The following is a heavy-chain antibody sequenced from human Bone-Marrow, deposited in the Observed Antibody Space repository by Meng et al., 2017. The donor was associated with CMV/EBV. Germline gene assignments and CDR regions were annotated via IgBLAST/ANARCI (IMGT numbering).Heavy chain of an antibody. CDR2: IYYSGST. J-gene: IGHJ6*02. Sequence: GSLRLSCTVSGGSISSYYWSWIRQPPGKGLEWIGYIYYSGSTNYNPSLKSRVTISVDTSKNQFSLKLSSVTAADTAVYYCARVKQQLGRVNYYYYGMDVWGQGTTVTVSS. CDR3: ARVKQQLGRVNYYYYGMDV. D-gene: IGHD6-13*01. CDR1: GGSISSYY. V-gene: IGHV4-59*01.